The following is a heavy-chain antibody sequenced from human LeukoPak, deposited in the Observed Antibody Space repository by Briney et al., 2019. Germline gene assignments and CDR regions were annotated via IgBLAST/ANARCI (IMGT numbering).Heavy chain of an antibody. CDR3: ARDGFVEMATIWRWFDP. D-gene: IGHD5-24*01. J-gene: IGHJ5*02. CDR2: INPNSGGT. Sequence: ASVKVSCKASGYTFTGYYMHWVRQAPGQGLEWMGWINPNSGGTNYAQKFQGRVTMTRDTSISTAYMELSRLRSDDTAVYYCARDGFVEMATIWRWFDPWGQGALVTVSS. CDR1: GYTFTGYY. V-gene: IGHV1-2*02.